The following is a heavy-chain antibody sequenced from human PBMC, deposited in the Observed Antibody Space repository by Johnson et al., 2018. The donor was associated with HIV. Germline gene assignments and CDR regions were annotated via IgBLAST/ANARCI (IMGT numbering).Heavy chain of an antibody. J-gene: IGHJ3*02. Sequence: VHLVESGGGLVQPGGSLRLACAASGFTFSSYAMSWVRQAPGKGLEWVSAISGSGGSTYNADSVTGRFTISRDNSKNTLYLQMNSLRAEDTAVYYCAKATTGSDAFDIWGQGTMVTVSS. CDR2: ISGSGGST. V-gene: IGHV3-23*04. CDR3: AKATTGSDAFDI. D-gene: IGHD1-1*01. CDR1: GFTFSSYA.